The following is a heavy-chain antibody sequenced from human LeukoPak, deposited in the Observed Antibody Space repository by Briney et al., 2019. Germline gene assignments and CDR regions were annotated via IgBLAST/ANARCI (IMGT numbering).Heavy chain of an antibody. J-gene: IGHJ4*02. CDR1: GGSFSSSSYY. CDR2: IYYSGST. Sequence: SSETLSLTCTVSGGSFSSSSYYWGWIRQPPGKGLEWIGSIYYSGSTYYNPSLTSRVTMAVDTSKNQFSLKLSSVTAADTAVYYCARHWRSLEYLLSYFDYWGQGTLVTVSS. CDR3: ARHWRSLEYLLSYFDY. D-gene: IGHD3-3*01. V-gene: IGHV4-39*01.